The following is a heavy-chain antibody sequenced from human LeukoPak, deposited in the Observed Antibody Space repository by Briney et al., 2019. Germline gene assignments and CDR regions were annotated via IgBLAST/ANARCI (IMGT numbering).Heavy chain of an antibody. D-gene: IGHD2-15*01. J-gene: IGHJ4*02. V-gene: IGHV4-39*07. CDR1: GGPISSSSYY. Sequence: PSETLSLTCTVSGGPISSSSYYWGWIRQPPGKGLEWIGSIYYTGSTYYNPSLKSRVTISVDTSKNQFSLKLSSVTAADTAVYYCARRPLLYYYFDYWGQGTLVTVSS. CDR2: IYYTGST. CDR3: ARRPLLYYYFDY.